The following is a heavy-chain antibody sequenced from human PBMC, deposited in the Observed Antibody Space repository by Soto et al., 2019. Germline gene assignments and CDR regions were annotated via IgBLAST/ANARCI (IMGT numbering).Heavy chain of an antibody. CDR1: GGSISSSSYY. CDR2: IYYCGST. D-gene: IGHD6-13*01. CDR3: ARRNSSSFFDY. J-gene: IGHJ4*02. Sequence: QLQLQESGPGLVKPSETLSLTCTVSGGSISSSSYYWGWIRQPPGKGLEWIGNIYYCGSTYYNPSLKGRVTISVDTAKNQFSLKQSSVTDADTAVYYCARRNSSSFFDYWGQGTLVTVSS. V-gene: IGHV4-39*01.